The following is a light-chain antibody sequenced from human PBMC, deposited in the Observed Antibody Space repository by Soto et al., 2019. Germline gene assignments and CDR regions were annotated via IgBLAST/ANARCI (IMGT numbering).Light chain of an antibody. CDR2: GAS. CDR3: QQYNIWPRA. J-gene: IGKJ3*01. Sequence: EIVMAQSPATLSVSPVERATLSGMASQTVSSSLAWFQQKPGQAPRLLIYGASTRATGIPGRFSGSGSGTEFTLTISSLQSEDLAVYYCQQYNIWPRAFGPGTKVDIK. CDR1: QTVSSS. V-gene: IGKV3-15*01.